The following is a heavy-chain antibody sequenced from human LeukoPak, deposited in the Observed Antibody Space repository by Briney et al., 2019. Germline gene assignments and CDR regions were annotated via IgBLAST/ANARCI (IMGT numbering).Heavy chain of an antibody. D-gene: IGHD6-19*01. Sequence: GASVKVSCKASGYIFTSYDINWVRQAPGQGLEWEGWIYPKNDKTGYAEKFQGRVTITTDMSTNTAFMEMKNLTSDDTAVYFCARKLSGYSSGWYPDYWGQGTLVIVSS. CDR2: IYPKNDKT. J-gene: IGHJ4*02. CDR3: ARKLSGYSSGWYPDY. CDR1: GYIFTSYD. V-gene: IGHV1-8*01.